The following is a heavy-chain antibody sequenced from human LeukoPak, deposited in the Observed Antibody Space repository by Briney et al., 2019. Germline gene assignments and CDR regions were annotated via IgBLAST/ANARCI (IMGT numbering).Heavy chain of an antibody. Sequence: SETLSLTCTVSGYSISSGYHWGWIRQPPGKGLEWIGSIYYSGSTYYNPSLKSRVTISVDTSKNQFSLKLSSVTAADTAVYYCARQAAGCGGSCYPYYYYYYYMDVWGKGTTVTVSS. CDR3: ARQAAGCGGSCYPYYYYYYYMDV. CDR1: GYSISSGYH. J-gene: IGHJ6*03. CDR2: IYYSGST. D-gene: IGHD2-15*01. V-gene: IGHV4-38-2*02.